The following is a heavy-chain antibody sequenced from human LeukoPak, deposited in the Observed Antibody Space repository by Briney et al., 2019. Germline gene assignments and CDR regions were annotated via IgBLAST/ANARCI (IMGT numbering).Heavy chain of an antibody. J-gene: IGHJ4*02. CDR1: GGSFSGYY. Sequence: SETLSLTCAVYGGSFSGYYWSWIRQPPGKGREWIGEINHSGSTNYNPSLKSRVIMSVDTSKNQFSLKLSSVTAADTAVYYCARGYGSGSYFNYWGQGTLVTVSS. CDR2: INHSGST. V-gene: IGHV4-34*01. CDR3: ARGYGSGSYFNY. D-gene: IGHD3-10*01.